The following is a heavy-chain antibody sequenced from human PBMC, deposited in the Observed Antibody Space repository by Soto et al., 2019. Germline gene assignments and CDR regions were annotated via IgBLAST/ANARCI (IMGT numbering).Heavy chain of an antibody. CDR1: GFTVSTNF. J-gene: IGHJ6*02. D-gene: IGHD5-18*01. CDR3: ARAKMQLWPNYYDDGLDV. V-gene: IGHV3-66*01. CDR2: IYSGGST. Sequence: EVQLVESGGGLVQPEGSLRLSCAASGFTVSTNFMTWVRQAPGKGLEWVSVIYSGGSTFYADSVKGRFTITRDNSENTLYFQMNSLRAEDTAVYYCARAKMQLWPNYYDDGLDVWGQGTTVTVSS.